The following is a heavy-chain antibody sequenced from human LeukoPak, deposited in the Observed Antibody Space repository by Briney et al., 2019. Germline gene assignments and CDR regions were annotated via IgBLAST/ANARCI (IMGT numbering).Heavy chain of an antibody. J-gene: IGHJ3*02. D-gene: IGHD5-18*01. CDR2: ISSSSIYI. Sequence: GGSLRLSCAASGFTFSSYSMNWVRQAPGKGLEWVSSISSSSIYIYYADSVKGRFTISRDNAKNSLYLQMNSLRAEDTAVYYCATRGYSYGNAFDIWGQGTMVTVSS. CDR1: GFTFSSYS. V-gene: IGHV3-21*01. CDR3: ATRGYSYGNAFDI.